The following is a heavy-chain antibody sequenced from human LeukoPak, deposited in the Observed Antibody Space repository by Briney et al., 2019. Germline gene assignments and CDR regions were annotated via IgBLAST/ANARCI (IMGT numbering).Heavy chain of an antibody. J-gene: IGHJ6*03. CDR3: ARDQRAYMDV. CDR1: GGSISSYY. V-gene: IGHV4-59*01. Sequence: SETLSLTCTVSGGSISSYYWSWIRQPPGKGLEWIGYIYYSGSTNYNPSLKSRVTISVDTSKNQFSLKLSSVTAADTAVYYCARDQRAYMDVWGKGTTVTVSS. CDR2: IYYSGST.